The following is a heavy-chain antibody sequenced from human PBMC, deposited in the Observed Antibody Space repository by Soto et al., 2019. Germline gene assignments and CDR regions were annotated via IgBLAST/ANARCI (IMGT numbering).Heavy chain of an antibody. CDR1: GFTFRTYA. Sequence: QVQLVESGGGVVQPGRSLRLSCAASGFTFRTYAMHWVRQAPGKGLERVAFLSYDGNNNYYADSVKGRFTVSRDNSKNTLCLQMNSLRRADTAVYYCATREGAVEYWGQGTLVTVSS. D-gene: IGHD1-26*01. CDR2: LSYDGNNN. V-gene: IGHV3-30-3*01. J-gene: IGHJ4*02. CDR3: ATREGAVEY.